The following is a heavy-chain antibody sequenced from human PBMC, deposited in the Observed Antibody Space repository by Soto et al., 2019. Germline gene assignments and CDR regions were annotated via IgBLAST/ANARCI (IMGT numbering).Heavy chain of an antibody. CDR1: GPTLSRYW. Sequence: EVQLVESGGGLVQPGGSLRLSCVAPGPTLSRYWMRWVRQAPGKGLEWVANIKEDGGKTYYVDSVKGRFTISRDNAKNCVYLQMTSLRVGDTAVYYCSRYYYGPGPDWGQGTRVIVSS. CDR2: IKEDGGKT. CDR3: SRYYYGPGPD. D-gene: IGHD3-22*01. V-gene: IGHV3-7*04. J-gene: IGHJ4*02.